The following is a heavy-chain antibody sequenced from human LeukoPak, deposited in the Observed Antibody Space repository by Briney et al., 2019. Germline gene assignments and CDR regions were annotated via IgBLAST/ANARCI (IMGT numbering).Heavy chain of an antibody. CDR1: GFTFSSYS. J-gene: IGHJ4*02. CDR3: ARSGEMTDY. V-gene: IGHV3-48*04. Sequence: GGSLRLSCAASGFTFSSYSMNWVRRAPGKGLEWVSYISSSGSTIYYADSVKGRFTISRDNAKNSLYLQMNSLRAEDTAVYYCARSGEMTDYWGQGTLVTVSS. CDR2: ISSSGSTI. D-gene: IGHD1-26*01.